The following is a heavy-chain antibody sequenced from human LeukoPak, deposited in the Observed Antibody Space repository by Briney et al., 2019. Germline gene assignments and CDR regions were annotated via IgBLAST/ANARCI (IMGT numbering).Heavy chain of an antibody. V-gene: IGHV3-73*01. D-gene: IGHD5-18*01. Sequence: GGSLRLSCAASGFTFSGSALHWVRQASGKGLEWVGRIRSKANNYATAYAASVKGRFTISRDNSKNTLYLQMNSLRAEDTAVYYCAKDLLFSTANWGQGTLVTVSS. CDR1: GFTFSGSA. CDR3: AKDLLFSTAN. J-gene: IGHJ4*02. CDR2: IRSKANNYAT.